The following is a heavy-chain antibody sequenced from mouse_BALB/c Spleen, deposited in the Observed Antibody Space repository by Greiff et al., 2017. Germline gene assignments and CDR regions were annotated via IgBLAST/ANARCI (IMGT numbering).Heavy chain of an antibody. J-gene: IGHJ2*01. CDR2: ISSGGST. CDR3: ARDGYYVGGFDY. Sequence: EVQGVESGGGLVKPGGSLKLSCAASGFTFSSYAMSWVRQTPEKRLEWVASISSGGSTYYPDSVKGRFTISRDNARNILYLQMSSLRSEDTAMYYCARDGYYVGGFDYWGQGTTLTVSS. V-gene: IGHV5-6-5*01. CDR1: GFTFSSYA. D-gene: IGHD2-3*01.